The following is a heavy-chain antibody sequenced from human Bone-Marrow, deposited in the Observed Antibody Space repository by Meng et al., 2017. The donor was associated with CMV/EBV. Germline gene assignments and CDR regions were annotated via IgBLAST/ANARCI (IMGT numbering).Heavy chain of an antibody. J-gene: IGHJ4*02. Sequence: GESLKISRAASGFTFSDYYMNWVRQAPGKGLEWVSSISSSSTIYYADSVKGRFTISRDNAKNSLYLQMNSLRAEDTAVYYCARRGSPAYWGQGTLVTVSS. CDR2: ISSSSTI. CDR3: ARRGSPAY. CDR1: GFTFSDYY. V-gene: IGHV3-69-1*02.